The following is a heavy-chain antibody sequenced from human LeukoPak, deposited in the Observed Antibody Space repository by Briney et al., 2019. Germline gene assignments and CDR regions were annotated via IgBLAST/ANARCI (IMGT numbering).Heavy chain of an antibody. CDR1: GGSVSSGSYY. J-gene: IGHJ3*02. V-gene: IGHV4-61*01. CDR2: IYYSGNT. CDR3: ARGSLGHN. D-gene: IGHD7-27*01. Sequence: SETLSLTCTVSGGSVSSGSYYWSWIRQPPGKGLEWIGYIYYSGNTNYNPSLKSRVTISVDTSKNQFSLKLSSVTAADTAVYYCARGSLGHNWGQGTMVTVSS.